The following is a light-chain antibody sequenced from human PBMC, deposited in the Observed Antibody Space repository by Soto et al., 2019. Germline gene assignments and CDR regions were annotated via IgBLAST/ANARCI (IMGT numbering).Light chain of an antibody. CDR2: GAS. Sequence: EIVMTQSPATLSVSPGERATLSCRASQSVSSNLAWYQQKPGQAPRLLIYGASTRATGIPARFSGSGSGTEFPLPISSLQSEDFAVYYCQQYNKLPPRTFGQGPKVEIK. CDR3: QQYNKLPPRT. V-gene: IGKV3-15*01. CDR1: QSVSSN. J-gene: IGKJ1*01.